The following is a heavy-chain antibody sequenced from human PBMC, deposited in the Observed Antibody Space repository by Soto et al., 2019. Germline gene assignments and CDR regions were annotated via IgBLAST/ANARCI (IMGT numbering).Heavy chain of an antibody. CDR3: ARPPGYISDWYYFDL. CDR1: GYTFTGYY. V-gene: IGHV1-46*01. J-gene: IGHJ4*02. D-gene: IGHD3-9*01. CDR2: INPSGGST. Sequence: ASVKVSCKASGYTFTGYYMHWVRQAPGQGLEWMGIINPSGGSTSYAQKFQGRFAMTRDTSTSTVYMELSSLRSEDTAVYYCARPPGYISDWYYFDLWGQGTQVTVSS.